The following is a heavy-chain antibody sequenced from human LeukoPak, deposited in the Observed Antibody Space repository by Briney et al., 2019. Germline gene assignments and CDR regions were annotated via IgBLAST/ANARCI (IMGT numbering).Heavy chain of an antibody. Sequence: PGGSLRLSCAASGVTFSSYGLHWVRQAPGKGLEWVAFIRYDGSNKYYADSVKGRFTISRDNSKNTLYLQMNSLRAEDTAVYYCAKVGGYCSSTSCWRDYWGQGTLVTVSS. J-gene: IGHJ4*02. D-gene: IGHD2-2*01. V-gene: IGHV3-30*02. CDR2: IRYDGSNK. CDR1: GVTFSSYG. CDR3: AKVGGYCSSTSCWRDY.